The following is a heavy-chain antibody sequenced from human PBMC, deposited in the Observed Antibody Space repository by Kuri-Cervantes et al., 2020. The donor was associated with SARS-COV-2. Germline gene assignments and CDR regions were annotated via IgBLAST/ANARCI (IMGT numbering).Heavy chain of an antibody. CDR3: ARGMVRGLIQSYYYGMDV. D-gene: IGHD3-10*01. V-gene: IGHV1-2*04. CDR2: INPNSGGT. Sequence: ASVKVSCKASGYTFTGYYMHWVRQAPGQGLEWMGWINPNSGGTNYAQKFQGWVTMTRDTSITGYMELSRLRSDDTAVYYCARGMVRGLIQSYYYGMDVWGQGTTVTVSS. CDR1: GYTFTGYY. J-gene: IGHJ6*02.